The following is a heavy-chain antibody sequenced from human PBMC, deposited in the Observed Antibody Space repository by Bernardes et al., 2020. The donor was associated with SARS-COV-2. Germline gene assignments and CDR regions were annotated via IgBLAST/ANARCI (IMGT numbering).Heavy chain of an antibody. V-gene: IGHV3-23*01. CDR1: GFTVGSKY. CDR3: AKDSNTLYDFWSGSDYGMDV. J-gene: IGHJ6*02. D-gene: IGHD3-3*01. CDR2: LRGSGAST. Sequence: GGSLRLSCAASGFTVGSKYMSWFRQAPGKGREWVSALRGSGASTYYADSVKGRFTIARDNSKNTLYLQMNSLRAEDTAVYYCAKDSNTLYDFWSGSDYGMDVWGQGTTVTVSS.